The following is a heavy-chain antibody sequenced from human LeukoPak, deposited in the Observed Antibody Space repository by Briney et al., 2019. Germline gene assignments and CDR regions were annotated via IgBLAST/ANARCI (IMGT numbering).Heavy chain of an antibody. V-gene: IGHV4-38-2*02. D-gene: IGHD4-17*01. CDR1: GYSISSGYY. CDR2: IYHSGST. CDR3: ARDRATTVTMGHFDC. Sequence: SETLSLTCTVSGYSISSGYYWGWIRQPPGKGLEWIGSIYHSGSTYYNASLESRVTVSVDTSKNQFSLKLSSVTAADTAMYYCARDRATTVTMGHFDCWGQGTLVTVSS. J-gene: IGHJ4*02.